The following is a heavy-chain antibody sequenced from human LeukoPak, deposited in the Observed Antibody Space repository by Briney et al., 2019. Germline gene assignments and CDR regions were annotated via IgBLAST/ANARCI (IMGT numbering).Heavy chain of an antibody. J-gene: IGHJ5*02. CDR3: AREGYYDSSGYNHNWFDP. CDR1: GGPFSSYA. Sequence: SVKVSSKASGGPFSSYAISWVRQAPGQGLEWMGGIIPIFGTANYAQKFQGRVTITADESTSTAYMELSSLRSEDTAVYYCAREGYYDSSGYNHNWFDPWGQGTLVTVSS. V-gene: IGHV1-69*13. CDR2: IIPIFGTA. D-gene: IGHD3-22*01.